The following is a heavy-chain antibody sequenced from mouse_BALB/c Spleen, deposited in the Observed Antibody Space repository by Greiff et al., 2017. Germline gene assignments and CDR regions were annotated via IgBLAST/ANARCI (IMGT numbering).Heavy chain of an antibody. CDR1: GFTFSSYT. J-gene: IGHJ2*01. CDR3: ARIHKLPYFDY. CDR2: ISNGGGST. Sequence: EVKLVESGGGLVQPGGSLKLSCAASGFTFSSYTMSWVRQTPEKRLEWVAYISNGGGSTYYPDTVKGRFTISRDNAKNTLYLQMSSLRSEDTAMYYCARIHKLPYFDYWGQGTTLTVSS. D-gene: IGHD1-1*01. V-gene: IGHV5-12-2*01.